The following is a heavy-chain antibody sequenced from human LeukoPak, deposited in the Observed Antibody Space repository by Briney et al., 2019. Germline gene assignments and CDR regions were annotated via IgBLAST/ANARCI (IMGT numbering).Heavy chain of an antibody. CDR1: GGSISSYY. Sequence: SETLSLTCTVSGGSISSYYWSWIRQPPGKGLEWIGSIYYSGSTYYNPSLKSRVSISVHTSKNQFSLKLRSVTAAGTAVYYCARPVPSRLGWFDPWGQGTLVTVSS. J-gene: IGHJ5*02. CDR2: IYYSGST. V-gene: IGHV4-59*05. D-gene: IGHD1-1*01. CDR3: ARPVPSRLGWFDP.